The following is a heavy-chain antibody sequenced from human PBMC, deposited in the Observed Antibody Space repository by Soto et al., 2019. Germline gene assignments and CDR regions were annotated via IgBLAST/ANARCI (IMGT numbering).Heavy chain of an antibody. CDR2: ITGSSSYI. CDR1: GFIFISHN. V-gene: IGHV3-21*06. CDR3: ARLVASETGYGMDV. J-gene: IGHJ6*02. D-gene: IGHD3-9*01. Sequence: PGGSLSLSCAASGFIFISHNVNWVRQAPGKGLEWVSSITGSSSYIFYADSVKGRFTISRDNAKNTVYLQMNSLRAEDTGVYYCARLVASETGYGMDVWGQGTTVTVSS.